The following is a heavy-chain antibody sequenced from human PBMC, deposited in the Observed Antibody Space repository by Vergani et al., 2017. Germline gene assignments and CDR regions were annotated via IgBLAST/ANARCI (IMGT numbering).Heavy chain of an antibody. CDR3: ARSSGTWWFDP. V-gene: IGHV4-39*07. CDR1: GGSISSSSYY. Sequence: QLQLQESGPGLVKPSETLSLTCTVSGGSISSSSYYWGWIRQPPGKGLEWIGSIYYSGSTHYNPSLKSRVTISVDTSKNQFSLKLSSVTAADATVYYCARSSGTWWFDPWGQGTLVTVSS. J-gene: IGHJ5*02. D-gene: IGHD1-1*01. CDR2: IYYSGST.